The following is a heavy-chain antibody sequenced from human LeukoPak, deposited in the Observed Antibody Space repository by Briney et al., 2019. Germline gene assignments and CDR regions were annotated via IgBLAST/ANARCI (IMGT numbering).Heavy chain of an antibody. V-gene: IGHV1-69*13. J-gene: IGHJ6*03. D-gene: IGHD3-10*01. CDR2: IIPIFGTA. CDR3: ARGVSGHYGSGSYRKLIYYYYYMDV. CDR1: GGTFSSYA. Sequence: GASVKVSCKASGGTFSSYAISWVRQAPGQGLEWMGGIIPIFGTANYAQKFQGRVTITADESTSTAYMELSSLRSEDTAVYYCARGVSGHYGSGSYRKLIYYYYYMDVWGKGTTVTVSS.